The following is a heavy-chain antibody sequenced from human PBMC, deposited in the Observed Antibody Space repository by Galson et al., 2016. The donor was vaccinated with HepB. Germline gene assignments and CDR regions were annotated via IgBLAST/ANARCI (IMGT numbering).Heavy chain of an antibody. CDR3: ARALWGQSCSSTSCVTGGLDY. CDR2: ISGSGSFT. Sequence: SLRLSCAASGFTFSSYTMSWVRQAPGMGLEWVSSISGSGSFTYFADSVKGRFTISRDNSKNTLYLQMNGLRVEDTAVYYCARALWGQSCSSTSCVTGGLDYWGPGTLVTVSS. V-gene: IGHV3-23*01. D-gene: IGHD2-2*01. J-gene: IGHJ4*02. CDR1: GFTFSSYT.